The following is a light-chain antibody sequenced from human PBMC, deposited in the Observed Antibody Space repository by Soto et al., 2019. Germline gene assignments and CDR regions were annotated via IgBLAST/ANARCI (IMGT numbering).Light chain of an antibody. V-gene: IGKV3-11*02. CDR3: QQRINWPLT. CDR1: QSVSRF. CDR2: DAS. Sequence: EIVLTQSPATLSLFPGESATLSCTTSQSVSRFLGWYQLKPGQGPRLLIYDASNRATGIPARFSGGGVGRNFSLPISSLAPEDFAIYYCQQRINWPLTFGGGTEWIS. J-gene: IGKJ4*01.